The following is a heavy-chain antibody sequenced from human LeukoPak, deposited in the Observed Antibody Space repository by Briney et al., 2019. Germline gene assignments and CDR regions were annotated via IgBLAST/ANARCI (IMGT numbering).Heavy chain of an antibody. CDR1: GFTFSSYG. V-gene: IGHV3-30*18. D-gene: IGHD1-1*01. CDR3: VKDNEAGGSPFDR. CDR2: ISYDASDK. Sequence: GGSLRLSCAASGFTFSSYGMHWVRQAPGKGLEWVAVISYDASDKYHADSVKGRFTISRDNSKNTLYLQMSSLRAVDTAVYYCVKDNEAGGSPFDRWGQGTLVTVSS. J-gene: IGHJ4*02.